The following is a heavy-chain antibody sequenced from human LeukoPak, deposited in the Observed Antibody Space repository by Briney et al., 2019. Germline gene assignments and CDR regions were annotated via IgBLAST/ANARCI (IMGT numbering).Heavy chain of an antibody. J-gene: IGHJ4*02. CDR1: GGSISSYY. D-gene: IGHD1-1*01. V-gene: IGHV4-4*07. CDR2: IYTSGST. CDR3: ARSPRGNGVRQLNFDY. Sequence: PSETLSLTCTVSGGSISSYYWSWIRQPAGKGLEWIGRIYTSGSTNYNPSLKSRVTMSVDTSKNQFSLKLSSVTAADTAVYYCARSPRGNGVRQLNFDYWGQGTLVTVSS.